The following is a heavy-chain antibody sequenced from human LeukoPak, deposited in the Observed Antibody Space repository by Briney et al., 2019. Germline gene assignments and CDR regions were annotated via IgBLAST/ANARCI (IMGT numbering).Heavy chain of an antibody. J-gene: IGHJ4*02. V-gene: IGHV3-30*04. CDR2: ISYDGSNK. CDR3: ARDLERVFDY. CDR1: GGTFSSYA. D-gene: IGHD1-1*01. Sequence: SCKASGGTFSSYAMHWVRQAPGKGLEWVAVISYDGSNKYYADSVKGRFTISRDNSKNTLYLQMNSLRAEDTAVYYCARDLERVFDYWGQGTLVTVSS.